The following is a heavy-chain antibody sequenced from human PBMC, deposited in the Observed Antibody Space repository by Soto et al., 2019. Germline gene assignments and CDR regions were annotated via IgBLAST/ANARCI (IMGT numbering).Heavy chain of an antibody. Sequence: GGSLRLSCAASGFTFSSYGMHWVRQAPGKGLEWVAVIWYDGSNKYYADSVKGRFTISRDNSKNTLYLQMNSLRAEDTAVYYCARESGVYAYGMDVWGQGTTVTVSS. CDR1: GFTFSSYG. D-gene: IGHD2-8*01. CDR2: IWYDGSNK. CDR3: ARESGVYAYGMDV. J-gene: IGHJ6*02. V-gene: IGHV3-33*01.